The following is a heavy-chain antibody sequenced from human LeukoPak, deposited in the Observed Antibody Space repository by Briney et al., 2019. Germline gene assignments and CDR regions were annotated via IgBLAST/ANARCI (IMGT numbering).Heavy chain of an antibody. CDR3: ARSRVAQLDY. CDR1: GFTFSSYE. J-gene: IGHJ4*02. D-gene: IGHD2-15*01. Sequence: GGSLRLSCAASGFTFSSYEMNWVRQAPGKGLEWVSYISTSGSTIYYADSVKGRFTISRDNAKNTLYLQMNSLRAEDTAVYYCARSRVAQLDYWGQGTLVTVSS. V-gene: IGHV3-48*03. CDR2: ISTSGSTI.